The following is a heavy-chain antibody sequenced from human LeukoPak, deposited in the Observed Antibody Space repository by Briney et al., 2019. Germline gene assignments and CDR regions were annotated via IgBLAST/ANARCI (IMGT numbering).Heavy chain of an antibody. V-gene: IGHV4-61*02. J-gene: IGHJ4*02. CDR1: GGSISSGSYY. Sequence: SKTLSLTCTVSGGSISSGSYYWSWIRQPAGKGLEWIGRIYTSGSTNYNPSLKSRVTISVDTSKNQFSLKLSSVTAADTAVYYCARLASPPDYGDYGVFDYWGQGTLVTVSS. D-gene: IGHD4-17*01. CDR2: IYTSGST. CDR3: ARLASPPDYGDYGVFDY.